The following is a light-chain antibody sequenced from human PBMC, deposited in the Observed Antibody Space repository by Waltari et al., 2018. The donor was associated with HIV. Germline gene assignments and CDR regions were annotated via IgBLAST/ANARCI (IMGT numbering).Light chain of an antibody. CDR3: SSNTSSSTRV. Sequence: QSALTHPASVSGSPGQSITISCTGTSSDVGAYNYVSWYQQPPGKAPKLIIYEVSNRSSGGSNRFSGSKSGNTACLTISGLQTEDEADYYCSSNTSSSTRVFGTGTKVTVL. CDR1: SSDVGAYNY. J-gene: IGLJ1*01. CDR2: EVS. V-gene: IGLV2-14*01.